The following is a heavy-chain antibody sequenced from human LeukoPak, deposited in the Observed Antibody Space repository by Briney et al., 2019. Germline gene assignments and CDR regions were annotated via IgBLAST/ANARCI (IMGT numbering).Heavy chain of an antibody. D-gene: IGHD5-12*01. CDR3: ARDPYSANYGTYYYYYMDV. V-gene: IGHV3-21*01. CDR2: ITSSGTYT. J-gene: IGHJ6*03. CDR1: GFTFSNYN. Sequence: GGSLRLSCADSGFTFSNYNMNWVRQAPGKAMEWVSSITSSGTYTFYADSVKGRFTISRDNAKNSLYLQMDSLGPEDTAVYYCARDPYSANYGTYYYYYMDVWGKGTTVTISS.